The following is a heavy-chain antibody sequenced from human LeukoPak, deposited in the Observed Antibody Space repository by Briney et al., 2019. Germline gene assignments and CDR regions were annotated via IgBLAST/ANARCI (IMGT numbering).Heavy chain of an antibody. D-gene: IGHD4-17*01. J-gene: IGHJ4*02. Sequence: GGSLRLSCAASGFTFSSYWMHWVRQAPGKGLEWVSGISWNSGSIGYADSVKGRFTISRDNAKNSLYLQMNSLRAEDTALYYCAKDISRVTTFFDGFDYWGQGTLVTVSS. CDR1: GFTFSSYW. CDR2: ISWNSGSI. V-gene: IGHV3-9*01. CDR3: AKDISRVTTFFDGFDY.